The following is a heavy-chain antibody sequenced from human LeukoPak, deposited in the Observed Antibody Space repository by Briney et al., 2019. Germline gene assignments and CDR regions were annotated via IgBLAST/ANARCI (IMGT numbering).Heavy chain of an antibody. V-gene: IGHV3-21*01. CDR2: ISSSSSYI. Sequence: GGSLRLSCAASGFTLNTYSMNWVRQAPGKGLEWVSYISSSSSYIYYADSVKGRFTISRDNAKKSLYLQMNSLRAEDTAVYYCARCTGGSCVFDYWGQGTLVTVSS. CDR1: GFTLNTYS. CDR3: ARCTGGSCVFDY. J-gene: IGHJ4*02. D-gene: IGHD2-8*02.